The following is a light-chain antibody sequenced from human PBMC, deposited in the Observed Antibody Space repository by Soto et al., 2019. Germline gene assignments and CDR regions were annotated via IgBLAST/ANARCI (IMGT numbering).Light chain of an antibody. CDR2: DVS. Sequence: QSALTQPRSVSGSPGQSVTISCTGTSSDVGGYNYVSWYQQHPGKAPKLMIYDVSERPSGVPDRFSGSKSGNTASLTISGFQHENEADYYCCSYGGSFYVLGIGTKIT. CDR1: SSDVGGYNY. V-gene: IGLV2-11*01. CDR3: CSYGGSFYV. J-gene: IGLJ1*01.